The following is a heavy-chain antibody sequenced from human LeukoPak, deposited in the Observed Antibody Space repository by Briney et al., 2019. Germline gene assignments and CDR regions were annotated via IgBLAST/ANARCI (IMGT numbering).Heavy chain of an antibody. Sequence: AASVKVSCKASGYTFNSYGINWVRQAPGQGLEWLGWINAYNGDTNFAQKVQGRVTMTTDTSTSTAYMELRSLRSDDTAVYYCARYSGWSGFDYWGQGTLVTVSS. V-gene: IGHV1-18*01. J-gene: IGHJ4*02. CDR3: ARYSGWSGFDY. D-gene: IGHD3-10*01. CDR2: INAYNGDT. CDR1: GYTFNSYG.